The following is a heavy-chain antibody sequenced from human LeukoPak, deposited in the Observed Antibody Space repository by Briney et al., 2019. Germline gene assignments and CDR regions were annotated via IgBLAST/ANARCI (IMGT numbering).Heavy chain of an antibody. D-gene: IGHD1-26*01. CDR2: INPNSGGT. CDR1: GYTFTGYY. Sequence: GASVKVSCKASGYTFTGYYMHWVRQAPGQGLEWTGRINPNSGGTNYAQKFQGRVTMTRDTSISTAYMELSRLRSDDTAVYYCARGEIVGATKLKIMPDYWGQGTLVTVSS. V-gene: IGHV1-2*06. J-gene: IGHJ4*02. CDR3: ARGEIVGATKLKIMPDY.